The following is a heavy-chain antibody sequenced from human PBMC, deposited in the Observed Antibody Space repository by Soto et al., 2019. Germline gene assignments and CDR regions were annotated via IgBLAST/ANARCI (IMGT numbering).Heavy chain of an antibody. V-gene: IGHV3-23*01. J-gene: IGHJ3*02. D-gene: IGHD6-13*01. CDR3: AREYSSSWYWEAFDI. Sequence: GGSLRLSCAASGFTFSSYAMSWVRQAPGKGLEWVSVISGSGGSTYYADSVKGRFTISRDNSKNTLYLQMNSLIAEFTAVYYCAREYSSSWYWEAFDIWGQGTMVTVSS. CDR1: GFTFSSYA. CDR2: ISGSGGST.